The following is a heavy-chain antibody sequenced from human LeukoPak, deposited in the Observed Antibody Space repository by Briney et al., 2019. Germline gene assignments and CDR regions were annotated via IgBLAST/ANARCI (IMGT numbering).Heavy chain of an antibody. Sequence: SETLSLTCTVSGGSISSYYWSWIRQPPGKGLEWIGYIYYSGSTNYSPSLKSRVTISVDTSKNQFSLKLSSVTAADTAVYYCARAVVPAAPYFDYWGQGTLVTVSS. CDR3: ARAVVPAAPYFDY. D-gene: IGHD2-2*01. J-gene: IGHJ4*02. CDR1: GGSISSYY. V-gene: IGHV4-59*01. CDR2: IYYSGST.